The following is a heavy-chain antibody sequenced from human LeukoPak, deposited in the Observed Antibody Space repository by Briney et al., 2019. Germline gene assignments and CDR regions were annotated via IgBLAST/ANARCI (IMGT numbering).Heavy chain of an antibody. CDR1: GFTFSNHR. J-gene: IGHJ4*01. D-gene: IGHD3-22*01. CDR3: ARGPGSSGGAFVGDY. V-gene: IGHV3-74*01. CDR2: IDGGGSST. Sequence: GGSLRLSCAASGFTFSNHRMHWVRQVPGKGLVWVSRIDGGGSSTSYADSVRGRFFISRDNGKSTLYLQMNSLKVEDTAVYYCARGPGSSGGAFVGDYWGHGTLVTVSS.